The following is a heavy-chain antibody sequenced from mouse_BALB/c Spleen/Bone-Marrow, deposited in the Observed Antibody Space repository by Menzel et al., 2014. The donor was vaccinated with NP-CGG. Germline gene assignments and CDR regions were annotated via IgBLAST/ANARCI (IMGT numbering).Heavy chain of an antibody. CDR3: TRRGRGYAMDY. CDR2: IRLKSNNYAT. J-gene: IGHJ4*01. V-gene: IGHV6-6*02. Sequence: EVKLVESGGGLVQPGGSMKLSCVASGFTFSNYWMNWVRQSPEKGLEWVAEIRLKSNNYATHYAESVKGRFTISRDDSKSSFYLQMNNLRAEDTGNYNCTRRGRGYAMDYWGQGTSVTVSS. CDR1: GFTFSNYW.